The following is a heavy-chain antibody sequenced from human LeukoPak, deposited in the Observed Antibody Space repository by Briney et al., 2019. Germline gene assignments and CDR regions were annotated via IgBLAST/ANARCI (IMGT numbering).Heavy chain of an antibody. V-gene: IGHV5-51*01. CDR1: GYSFTSYW. D-gene: IGHD5-18*01. CDR2: IYPGDSDT. CDR3: ARPERGYSYGNDFDY. Sequence: GEPLKISCKGSGYSFTSYWIGWVRQMPGKGLEWMGIIYPGDSDTRYSPSFQGQVTISADKSISTAYLQWSSLKASDTAMYYCARPERGYSYGNDFDYWGQGTLVTVSS. J-gene: IGHJ4*02.